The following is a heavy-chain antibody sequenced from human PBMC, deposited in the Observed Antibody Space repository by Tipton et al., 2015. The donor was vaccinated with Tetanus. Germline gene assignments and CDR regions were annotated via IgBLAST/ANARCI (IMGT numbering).Heavy chain of an antibody. J-gene: IGHJ5*02. CDR3: ARGVPYSTTMGSDWFDP. CDR2: IYYSGST. D-gene: IGHD2-2*01. V-gene: IGHV4-31*03. CDR1: GGSISSGGYY. Sequence: TLSLTCTVSGGSISSGGYYWSWIRQHPGKGLEWIGYIYYSGSTYYNPSLKSRLTISVDTSKNQFSLKLSSVTAADTALYYCARGVPYSTTMGSDWFDPWGQGTLVTVSS.